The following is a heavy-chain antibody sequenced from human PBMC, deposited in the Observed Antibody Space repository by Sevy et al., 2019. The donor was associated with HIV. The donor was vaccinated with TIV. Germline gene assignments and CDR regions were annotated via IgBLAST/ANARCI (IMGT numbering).Heavy chain of an antibody. V-gene: IGHV3-21*01. Sequence: GGSLSLSCAASGFTFSSYSMNWVRQAPGKGLEWVSSISSSSSYIYYADSVKGRFTISRDNAKNSLYLQMNSLRAEDTAVYYCARLRFLEWLSYPLDAFDIWGQGTMVTVSS. D-gene: IGHD3-3*01. CDR2: ISSSSSYI. CDR1: GFTFSSYS. J-gene: IGHJ3*02. CDR3: ARLRFLEWLSYPLDAFDI.